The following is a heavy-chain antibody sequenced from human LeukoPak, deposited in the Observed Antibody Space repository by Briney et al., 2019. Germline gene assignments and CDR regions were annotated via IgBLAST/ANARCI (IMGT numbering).Heavy chain of an antibody. CDR1: GYTFTSYD. J-gene: IGHJ5*02. CDR3: ARDWVPFDYRITPDNWFDP. CDR2: MNPNSGNT. V-gene: IGHV1-8*01. Sequence: EASVKVSCKASGYTFTSYDINWVRQATGQGLEWMGWMNPNSGNTGYAQKFQGRVTMTRDTSISTAYMELSRLRSDDTAVYYCARDWVPFDYRITPDNWFDPWGQGTLVTVSS. D-gene: IGHD4-11*01.